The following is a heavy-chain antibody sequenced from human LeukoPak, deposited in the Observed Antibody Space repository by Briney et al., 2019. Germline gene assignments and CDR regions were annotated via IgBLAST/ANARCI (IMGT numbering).Heavy chain of an antibody. CDR1: GYSFTTYW. D-gene: IGHD3-10*01. J-gene: IGHJ4*02. CDR2: IYPGDSDT. V-gene: IGHV5-51*01. Sequence: GESLKISCKGSGYSFTTYWIGWVRQMPGKGLEWMGIIYPGDSDTRYSPSFQRQVTISADKSISTAYLQWSSLKASDTAMYYCARLYYDSRIYVSRRNYYFDYWGQGTLVTVSS. CDR3: ARLYYDSRIYVSRRNYYFDY.